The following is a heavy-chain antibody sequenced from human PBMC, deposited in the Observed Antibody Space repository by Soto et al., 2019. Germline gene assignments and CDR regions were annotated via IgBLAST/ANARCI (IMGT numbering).Heavy chain of an antibody. J-gene: IGHJ3*02. CDR1: GGSISSSSYY. Sequence: PSETLSLTCTVSGGSISSSSYYWGWIRQPPGKGLEWIGSIYYSGSTYYNPSLKSRVTISVDTSKNQFSLKLSSVTAADTAVYYCANEVTANLAFDIWGQGTMVTVSS. V-gene: IGHV4-39*01. CDR3: ANEVTANLAFDI. CDR2: IYYSGST. D-gene: IGHD2-21*02.